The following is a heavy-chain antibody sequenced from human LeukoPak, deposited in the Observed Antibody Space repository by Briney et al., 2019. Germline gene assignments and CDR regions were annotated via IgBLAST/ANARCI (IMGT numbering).Heavy chain of an antibody. V-gene: IGHV4-59*11. CDR2: ISYIGST. CDR1: DDSFSSHY. J-gene: IGHJ3*02. Sequence: PSDTLSLTCAVSDDSFSSHYWTWIRQPPGKGLEWIGYISYIGSTNYNPSLKSRVTISIDTSKNEFSLKLTPVTAADTAVYYCARDLVTVTKGFDIWGQGTMVTVSS. D-gene: IGHD4-17*01. CDR3: ARDLVTVTKGFDI.